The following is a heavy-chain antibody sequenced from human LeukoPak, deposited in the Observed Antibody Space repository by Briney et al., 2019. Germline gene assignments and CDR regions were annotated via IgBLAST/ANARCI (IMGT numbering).Heavy chain of an antibody. CDR2: INHSGST. Sequence: PSETLSLTCAVYGGSFSDYYWSWIRQPPGKGLEWIGEINHSGSTNCNPSLKSRVTMSVDTSKNQFSLKVSSVTAADTAVYYCARGGGGSWYVDYWGQGTLVTVSS. D-gene: IGHD6-13*01. CDR3: ARGGGGSWYVDY. CDR1: GGSFSDYY. J-gene: IGHJ4*02. V-gene: IGHV4-34*01.